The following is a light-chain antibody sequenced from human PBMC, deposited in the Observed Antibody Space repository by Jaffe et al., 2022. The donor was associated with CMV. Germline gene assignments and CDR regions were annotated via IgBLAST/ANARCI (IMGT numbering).Light chain of an antibody. J-gene: IGKJ1*01. CDR2: WAS. CDR3: HQYYSSVRT. CDR1: QTVLYSSNNKNY. Sequence: DIVMTQSPESLAVSLGERATINCKSSQTVLYSSNNKNYLAWYQQKPGQPPKLLIYWASTRESGVPERFSGNGSGTHFTLTISSLQAEDVAVYYCHQYYSSVRTFGQGTKVEIK. V-gene: IGKV4-1*01.